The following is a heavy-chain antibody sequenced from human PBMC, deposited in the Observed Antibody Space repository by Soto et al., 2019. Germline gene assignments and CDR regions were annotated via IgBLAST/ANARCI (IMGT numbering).Heavy chain of an antibody. J-gene: IGHJ3*02. CDR1: GGSISSGGYY. D-gene: IGHD5-12*01. Sequence: QVQLQESGPGLVKPSQTLSLTCTVSGGSISSGGYYWSWIRQHPGKGLEWIGYIYYSGSTYYNPSLKSRVTISVDTSKNQFSLKLSSVTAADTAVYYCARDPIRDVIVATSPDHDAFDIWGQGTMVTVSS. CDR2: IYYSGST. CDR3: ARDPIRDVIVATSPDHDAFDI. V-gene: IGHV4-31*03.